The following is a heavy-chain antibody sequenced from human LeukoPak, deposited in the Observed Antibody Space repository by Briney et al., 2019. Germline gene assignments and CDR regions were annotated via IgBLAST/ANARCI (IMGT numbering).Heavy chain of an antibody. J-gene: IGHJ5*02. D-gene: IGHD2-15*01. CDR1: GFSISTAYY. Sequence: SETLSLTCNVSGFSISTAYYWGWIRQPPGKGLKWIATIYHSGSTYYSPSLKSRVTISLDKSKNHFSLILRSVTAADTAVYYCARAEAATWFDPWGQGTLVTVSS. V-gene: IGHV4-38-2*02. CDR2: IYHSGST. CDR3: ARAEAATWFDP.